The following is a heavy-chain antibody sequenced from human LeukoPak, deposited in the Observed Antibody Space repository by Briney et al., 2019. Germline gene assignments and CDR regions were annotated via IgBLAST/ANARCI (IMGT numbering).Heavy chain of an antibody. CDR3: ASQTTVKYYFDY. D-gene: IGHD4-17*01. J-gene: IGHJ4*02. CDR1: GFTISSSY. CDR2: IHSGGST. V-gene: IGHV3-53*01. Sequence: GGSLRLSCAASGFTISSSYMSWVRRPPGKGLEWVSVIHSGGSTYYADSVKGRFTISRDNSKNTLYLQLNSLRGEDTAVYYCASQTTVKYYFDYWGQGTLVTVSS.